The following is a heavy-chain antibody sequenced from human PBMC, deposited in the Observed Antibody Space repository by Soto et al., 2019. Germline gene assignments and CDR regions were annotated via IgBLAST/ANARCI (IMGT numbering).Heavy chain of an antibody. CDR3: VKQAHGLDGVAFDY. J-gene: IGHJ4*02. D-gene: IGHD2-15*01. CDR2: VSTSGRST. CDR1: GFIFSEST. V-gene: IGHV3-64D*06. Sequence: GGSLRLSCAASGFIFSESTIYWVRQVPGKGLEAISAVSTSGRSTYYADSVKDRFTISRDNSKNTLFLQMGSLRPEDTAIYYCVKQAHGLDGVAFDYWGQGTQVTAPQ.